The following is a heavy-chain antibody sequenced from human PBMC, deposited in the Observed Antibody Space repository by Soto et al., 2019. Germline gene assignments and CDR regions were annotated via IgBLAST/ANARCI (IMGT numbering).Heavy chain of an antibody. V-gene: IGHV4-30-2*01. CDR3: ARGGFGELYYYYGMDV. CDR1: GGSISSGGYS. J-gene: IGHJ6*02. Sequence: TSETLSLTCGVSGGSISSGGYSWSWIRQPPGKGLEWIGYIYHSGSTYYNPSLKSRVTISVDRSKNQFSLKLSSVTAADTAVYYCARGGFGELYYYYGMDVWGQGTTVTVSS. CDR2: IYHSGST. D-gene: IGHD3-10*01.